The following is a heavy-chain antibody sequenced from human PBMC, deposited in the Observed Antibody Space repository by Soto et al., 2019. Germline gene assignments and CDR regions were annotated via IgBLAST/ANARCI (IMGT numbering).Heavy chain of an antibody. J-gene: IGHJ2*01. Sequence: QLQLRESGPGLVKPSETLSLTCTVSGGSISGGVGGLYYWSWIRQPPGKGLEGIGYIYDSGSTYYNPSLKSRVSISVDTSQIQFSLRLSSVTAADTAVYYCAREVIPLTTDWYFDLWGRGTLVTVSS. CDR3: AREVIPLTTDWYFDL. CDR2: IYDSGST. CDR1: GGSISGGVGGLYY. V-gene: IGHV4-30-4*01. D-gene: IGHD4-17*01.